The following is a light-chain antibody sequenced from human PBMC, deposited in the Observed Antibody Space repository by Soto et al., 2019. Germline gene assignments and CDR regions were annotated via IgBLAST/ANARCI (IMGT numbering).Light chain of an antibody. CDR3: QQYNNWPPFP. CDR2: GAS. V-gene: IGKV3-15*01. J-gene: IGKJ5*01. Sequence: DIVRPPSPSTLSVSPRERAALSCSSSQSVSSNLAWYQQKPGQAPRLLIYGASTRATGIPARFSGSGSGTEFTLTISSLQSEDFAVYYCQQYNNWPPFPVGQGARLEI. CDR1: QSVSSN.